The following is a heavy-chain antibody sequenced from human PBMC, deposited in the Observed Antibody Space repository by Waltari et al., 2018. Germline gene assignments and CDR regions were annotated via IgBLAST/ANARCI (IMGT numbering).Heavy chain of an antibody. D-gene: IGHD4-17*01. J-gene: IGHJ5*02. CDR2: INPSGST. CDR1: GGSFSGYY. CDR3: ARAPNYGDPCDP. Sequence: QVQLQQWGAGLLKPSATLSLTCAVYGGSFSGYYWGWIRQPPGKGLEWIGEINPSGSTNYNPSLKSRVTISVDTSKNQFSLKLSSVTAADTAVYYCARAPNYGDPCDPWGQGTLVTVSS. V-gene: IGHV4-34*01.